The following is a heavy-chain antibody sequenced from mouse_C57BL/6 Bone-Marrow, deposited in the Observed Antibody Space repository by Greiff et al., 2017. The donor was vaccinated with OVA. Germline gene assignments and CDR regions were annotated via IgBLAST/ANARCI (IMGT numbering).Heavy chain of an antibody. D-gene: IGHD2-3*01. CDR2: IYPGSGST. V-gene: IGHV1-55*01. CDR1: GYTFTSYW. Sequence: VQLQQPGAELVKPGASVKMSCKASGYTFTSYWITWVKPRPGQGLEWIGDIYPGSGSTNYNEKFKSKATLTVDTSSSTAYMQLSSLTSEDSAVYYCAREGYSPDYFDYWGQGTTLTVSS. J-gene: IGHJ2*01. CDR3: AREGYSPDYFDY.